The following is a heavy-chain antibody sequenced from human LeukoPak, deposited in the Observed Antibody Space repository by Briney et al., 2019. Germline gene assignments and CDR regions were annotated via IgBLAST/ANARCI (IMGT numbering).Heavy chain of an antibody. CDR1: GFTVSSNY. CDR2: INQNGREK. CDR3: TRDRRGVMVY. V-gene: IGHV3-7*01. D-gene: IGHD3-10*01. Sequence: GGSLRLSCAASGFTVSSNYMSWVRQTPGKGLEWVANINQNGREKFYVDSVKGRFTVSRDNARNSLYLQMNTLRAEDTARYYCTRDRRGVMVYWGQGSLVTVSS. J-gene: IGHJ4*02.